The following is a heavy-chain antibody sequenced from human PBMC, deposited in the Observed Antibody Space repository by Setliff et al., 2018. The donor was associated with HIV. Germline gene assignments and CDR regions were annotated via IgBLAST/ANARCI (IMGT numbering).Heavy chain of an antibody. CDR1: GGSIRSSDYY. J-gene: IGHJ4*02. V-gene: IGHV4-39*07. D-gene: IGHD1-26*01. CDR2: IYYSGST. CDR3: AKTSVGATGGGYSGSYFNYPFDS. Sequence: SETLSLTCTVSGGSIRSSDYYWGWIRQPPGKGLEWIGSIYYSGSTYYSPSLRSRVTISVDRSKNQFSLRLTSMTAADTAVYYCAKTSVGATGGGYSGSYFNYPFDSWGQGTLVTVSS.